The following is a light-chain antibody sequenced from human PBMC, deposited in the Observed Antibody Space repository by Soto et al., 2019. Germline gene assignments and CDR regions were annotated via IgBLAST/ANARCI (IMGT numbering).Light chain of an antibody. CDR2: GAS. CDR3: QQYSSWPAGAVT. J-gene: IGKJ4*01. Sequence: EIVLMQSPATLSVSPGERATVSCRASQSVRTNVGWYQQKPGQAPRLLIYGASSRATGIPARFTGSGSGTEFTLTISSLQSEDFAVYYCQQYSSWPAGAVTFGGGTKVDIK. CDR1: QSVRTN. V-gene: IGKV3-15*01.